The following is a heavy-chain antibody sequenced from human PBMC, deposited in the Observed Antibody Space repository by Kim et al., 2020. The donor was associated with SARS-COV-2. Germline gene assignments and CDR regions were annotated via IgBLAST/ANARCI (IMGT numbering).Heavy chain of an antibody. J-gene: IGHJ6*02. V-gene: IGHV3-30*18. D-gene: IGHD1-26*01. Sequence: GGSLRLSCAASGFTFSSYGMHWVRQAPGKGLEWVAVISYDGSNKYYADSVKGRFTISRDNSKNTLYLQMNSLRAEDTAVYYCAKVGGGGATPIRRYGMDVWGQGTTVTVSS. CDR3: AKVGGGGATPIRRYGMDV. CDR2: ISYDGSNK. CDR1: GFTFSSYG.